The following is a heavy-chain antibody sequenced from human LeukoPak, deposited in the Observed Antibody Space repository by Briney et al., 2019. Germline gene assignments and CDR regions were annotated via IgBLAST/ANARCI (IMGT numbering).Heavy chain of an antibody. J-gene: IGHJ6*02. CDR3: ARGVVRARYAYYYYGMDV. CDR1: GGTFSSYA. V-gene: IGHV1-69*04. D-gene: IGHD3-10*02. Sequence: ASVKVSCKASGGTFSSYAISWVRQAPGQGLEWMGRIIPILGIANYAQKFQGRVTITADKSTSTAYMELSSLRSEDTAVYYCARGVVRARYAYYYYGMDVWGQGTTVTVSS. CDR2: IIPILGIA.